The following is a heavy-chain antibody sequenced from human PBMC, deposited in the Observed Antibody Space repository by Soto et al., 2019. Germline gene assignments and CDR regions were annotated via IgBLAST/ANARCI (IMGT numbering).Heavy chain of an antibody. D-gene: IGHD3-3*01. J-gene: IGHJ3*02. CDR3: ARVEAPDTFDI. CDR2: IYSGCST. Sequence: GGSLRLSCAASGFTVSSNYMSWVRQAPGKGLEWVSVIYSGCSTYYADSVKGRFTISRDNSKNTLYLQMNSLRAEDTAVYYCARVEAPDTFDIWGQGTMVTVSS. CDR1: GFTVSSNY. V-gene: IGHV3-53*01.